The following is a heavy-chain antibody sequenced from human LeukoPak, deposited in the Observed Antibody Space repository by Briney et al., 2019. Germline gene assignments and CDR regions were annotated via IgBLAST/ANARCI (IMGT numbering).Heavy chain of an antibody. Sequence: GGSLRLSCAASGFTFSSYWMHWVRQAPGKGQEWISAISGSGGSTYYADSVKGRFTISRDNSKNTLYLQMNSLRAEDTAVYYCAKQKSFWSGYYTSDYWGQGTLVTVSS. CDR1: GFTFSSYW. D-gene: IGHD3-3*01. CDR2: ISGSGGST. V-gene: IGHV3-23*01. J-gene: IGHJ4*02. CDR3: AKQKSFWSGYYTSDY.